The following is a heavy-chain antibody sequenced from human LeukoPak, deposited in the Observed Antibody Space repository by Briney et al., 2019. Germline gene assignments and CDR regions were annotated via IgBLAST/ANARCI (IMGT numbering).Heavy chain of an antibody. J-gene: IGHJ4*02. D-gene: IGHD3-3*01. V-gene: IGHV1-18*01. CDR3: ARRQIRFLEWLLCDY. CDR1: GYTSSSYG. Sequence: PSVKLSRKASGYTSSSYGISCVRQAPGQGREWMGWISAYNGNTNYAQKLQGRVTMTTDTSTSTAYMELRSLRSDDTAVYYCARRQIRFLEWLLCDYWGQGTLVTVS. CDR2: ISAYNGNT.